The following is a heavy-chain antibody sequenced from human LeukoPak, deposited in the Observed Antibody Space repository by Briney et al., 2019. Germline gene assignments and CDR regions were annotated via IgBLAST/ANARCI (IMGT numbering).Heavy chain of an antibody. V-gene: IGHV3-21*01. CDR3: ARDRAAAGYYYYGMDV. CDR1: GFSFSDYT. D-gene: IGHD6-13*01. CDR2: ISGSSNYI. J-gene: IGHJ6*02. Sequence: GGSLRLSCAASGFSFSDYTMNWVRLAPGKGLEWVSSISGSSNYIYYADSVKGRFTISRGNAKNSLYLQMNSLRVEDTAVYYCARDRAAAGYYYYGMDVWGQGTTVTVSS.